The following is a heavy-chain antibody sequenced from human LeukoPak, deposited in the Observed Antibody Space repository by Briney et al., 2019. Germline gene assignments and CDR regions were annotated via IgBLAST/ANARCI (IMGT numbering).Heavy chain of an antibody. CDR1: GASVSGSPYY. CDR3: ARERNYYYDSSGYYCDYFDY. CDR2: IYTSGST. D-gene: IGHD3-22*01. Sequence: SETLSLTCTVSGASVSGSPYYWSWIRQPAGKGLEWIGRIYTSGSTNYNPSLKSRVTISVDTSKNQFSLKLSSVTAADTAVYYCARERNYYYDSSGYYCDYFDYWGQGTLVTVSS. J-gene: IGHJ4*02. V-gene: IGHV4-61*02.